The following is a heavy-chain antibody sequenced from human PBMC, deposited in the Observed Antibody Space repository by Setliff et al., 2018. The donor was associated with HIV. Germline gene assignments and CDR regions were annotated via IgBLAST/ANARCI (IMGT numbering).Heavy chain of an antibody. V-gene: IGHV3-30*04. CDR1: GFTFSTYA. Sequence: GGSLRLSCAASGFTFSTYAMHWVRQAPGKGLEWVAVISYDGSNKYYADSVKGRFTISRDNSKNTLYLQMNSLRAEDTAVYYCASREIPAAPTELYFDYWGQGTLVTVSS. CDR2: ISYDGSNK. J-gene: IGHJ4*02. CDR3: ASREIPAAPTELYFDY. D-gene: IGHD2-2*01.